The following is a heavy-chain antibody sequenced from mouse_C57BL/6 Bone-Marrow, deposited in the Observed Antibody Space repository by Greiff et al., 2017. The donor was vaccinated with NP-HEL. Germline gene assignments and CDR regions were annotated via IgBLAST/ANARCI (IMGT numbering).Heavy chain of an antibody. CDR2: IHPNRGST. CDR3: ARLWSLYAMDY. CDR1: GYTFTSYW. D-gene: IGHD1-1*02. Sequence: VKLQQPGAELVKPGASVKLSCKASGYTFTSYWMHWVKQRPGQGLEWIGMIHPNRGSTNYNEKFKSKATLTVDKSSSTAYMQLSSLTSEDSAVYYCARLWSLYAMDYWGQGTSVTVSS. V-gene: IGHV1-64*01. J-gene: IGHJ4*01.